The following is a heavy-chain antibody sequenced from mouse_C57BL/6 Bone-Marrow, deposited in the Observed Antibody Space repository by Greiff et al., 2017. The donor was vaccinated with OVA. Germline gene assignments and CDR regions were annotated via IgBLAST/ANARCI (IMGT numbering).Heavy chain of an antibody. Sequence: VQLQQSGAELVRPGASVTLSCKASGYTFTDYEMHWVKQTPVHGLEWIGAIDPETGGTAYNQKFKGKAILTADKSSSTAYMELRSLTSEDSAVYYCTRNLWYYFDYWGQGTTLTVSS. CDR1: GYTFTDYE. V-gene: IGHV1-15*01. D-gene: IGHD1-1*02. CDR3: TRNLWYYFDY. CDR2: IDPETGGT. J-gene: IGHJ2*01.